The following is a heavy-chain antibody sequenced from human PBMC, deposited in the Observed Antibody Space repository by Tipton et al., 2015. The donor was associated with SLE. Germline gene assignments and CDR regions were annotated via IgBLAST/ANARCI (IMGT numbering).Heavy chain of an antibody. CDR1: GFTFSSYG. J-gene: IGHJ2*01. Sequence: GSLRLSCAASGFTFSSYGMHWVRQAPGKGLEWVAFIRYDGSNKYYADSVKGRFTISRDNSKNTLYLQMNSLRAEDTAVYYCAKGEYSSSSGWYFELWGRGTLVTDSS. CDR3: AKGEYSSSSGWYFEL. D-gene: IGHD6-6*01. V-gene: IGHV3-30*02. CDR2: IRYDGSNK.